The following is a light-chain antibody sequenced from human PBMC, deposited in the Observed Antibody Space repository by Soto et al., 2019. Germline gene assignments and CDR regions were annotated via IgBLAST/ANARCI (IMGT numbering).Light chain of an antibody. CDR1: QSVSNNY. CDR2: GAS. V-gene: IGKV3-20*01. CDR3: QQYGDSPRV. J-gene: IGKJ1*01. Sequence: EIVCTNCPGTLSPSPGERATLSCRASQSVSNNYLAWYQQKPGQAPRLLIYGASNRATGIPDRFSGSGSGTDFTLTISRLEPEDFAVYYCQQYGDSPRVFGQGTQVDNK.